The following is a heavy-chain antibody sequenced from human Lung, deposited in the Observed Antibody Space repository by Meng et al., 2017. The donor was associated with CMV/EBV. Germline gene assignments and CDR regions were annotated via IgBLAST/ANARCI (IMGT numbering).Heavy chain of an antibody. CDR1: GGTFSSYT. CDR2: IIPILGIA. Sequence: SXXVSXKASGGTFSSYTISWVRQAPGQGLEWMGRIIPILGIANYAQKFQGRVTITADKSTSTAYMELSSLRSEDTAVYYCARAFIVVVPAAIGSPYGMDVWGQGNXVTVAS. J-gene: IGHJ6*02. D-gene: IGHD2-2*01. V-gene: IGHV1-69*02. CDR3: ARAFIVVVPAAIGSPYGMDV.